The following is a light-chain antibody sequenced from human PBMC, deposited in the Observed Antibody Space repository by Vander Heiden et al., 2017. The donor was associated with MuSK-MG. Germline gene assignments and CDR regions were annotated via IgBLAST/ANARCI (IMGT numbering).Light chain of an antibody. Sequence: QSALTQPASVSGSPGQSITISCTGTSSDTGGYKYVSWYQQHPGKAPKLLIYDVSNRPSGISNRFSGSKSGNMASLTISGLQAEDEADYYCFSYRITSGVFGGGTKLTVL. CDR1: SSDTGGYKY. V-gene: IGLV2-14*03. CDR3: FSYRITSGV. J-gene: IGLJ3*02. CDR2: DVS.